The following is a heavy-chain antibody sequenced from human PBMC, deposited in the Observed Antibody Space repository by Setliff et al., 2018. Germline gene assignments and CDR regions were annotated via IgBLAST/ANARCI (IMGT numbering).Heavy chain of an antibody. CDR1: GASISSGNDF. J-gene: IGHJ4*01. D-gene: IGHD1-1*01. CDR3: ARSDDNFQYPDY. V-gene: IGHV4-61*09. Sequence: SETLSLTCTVSGASISSGNDFWNWIRQPAGKGLEWIGNIYTNGGTDYSPSLRSRVTISLGTSKNQISLQLTSVTAADTAIYYCARSDDNFQYPDYWGQGTLVTVSS. CDR2: IYTNGGT.